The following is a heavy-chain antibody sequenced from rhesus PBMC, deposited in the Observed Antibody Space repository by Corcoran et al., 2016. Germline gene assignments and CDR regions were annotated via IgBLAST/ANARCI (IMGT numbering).Heavy chain of an antibody. CDR1: GASISSNF. D-gene: IGHD3-28*01. CDR3: VGRQNYYDSAYFRNRFDV. J-gene: IGHJ5-1*01. CDR2: IYGSGGET. Sequence: QVQLQESGPGLVKPSETLPLTCAVSGASISSNFWSWIRQAPGTGLGWIGRIYGSGGETNYNPTLKSRDTISIETSKNQFYLKLRSVTAANTAVYFCVGRQNYYDSAYFRNRFDVWGAGIMVTVTS. V-gene: IGHV4S2*01.